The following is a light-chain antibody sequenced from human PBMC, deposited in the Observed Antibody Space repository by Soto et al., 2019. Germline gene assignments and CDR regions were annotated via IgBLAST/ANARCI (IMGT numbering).Light chain of an antibody. J-gene: IGLJ1*01. CDR3: SSYAGSNNLV. CDR2: EVS. V-gene: IGLV2-8*01. CDR1: SSDVGGHKY. Sequence: QSALTQPPSASGSPGQSVTISCTGTSSDVGGHKYVSWYQQHPGKAPKLMIYEVSKRPSGVPGRFSGSKSGNTASLTVSGLQSEDEADYYCSSYAGSNNLVFGTGTKLTVL.